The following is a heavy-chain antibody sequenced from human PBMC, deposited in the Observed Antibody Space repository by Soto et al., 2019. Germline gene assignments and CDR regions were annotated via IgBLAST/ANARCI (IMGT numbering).Heavy chain of an antibody. Sequence: GASVKVSCKASGYTFTSYDINWVRQATGQGLEWMGWMNPNSSNTGYAQKFQGRVTMTRNTSISTAYMELSSLRSEDTAVYYCARGRGLRYFDWLGGMDGWGQGTTVTVSS. D-gene: IGHD3-9*01. CDR3: ARGRGLRYFDWLGGMDG. CDR1: GYTFTSYD. V-gene: IGHV1-8*01. J-gene: IGHJ6*02. CDR2: MNPNSSNT.